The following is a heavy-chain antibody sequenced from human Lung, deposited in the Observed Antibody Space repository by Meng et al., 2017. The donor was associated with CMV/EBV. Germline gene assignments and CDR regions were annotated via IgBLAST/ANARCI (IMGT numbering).Heavy chain of an antibody. D-gene: IGHD3-3*01. CDR2: INHSGST. J-gene: IGHJ4*02. V-gene: IGHV4-34*01. CDR1: GGSFIGYY. CDR3: ARATYYDFWSGYPYFDY. Sequence: SXTXSLXXAVYGGSFIGYYWSWSRQPPGKGLEWIGEINHSGSTNYNPSLKSPVTISVDTSKNQFSLKLSSVTAADTAVYYCARATYYDFWSGYPYFDYWGQGXLLTVSS.